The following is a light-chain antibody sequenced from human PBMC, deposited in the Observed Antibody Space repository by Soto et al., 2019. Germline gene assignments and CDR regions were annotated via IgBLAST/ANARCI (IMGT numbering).Light chain of an antibody. J-gene: IGKJ1*01. CDR1: QSIDIW. CDR3: QQYKSYSRT. CDR2: KAS. V-gene: IGKV1-5*03. Sequence: DIQMIQSPSTLSASVGYRVSITCRATQSIDIWLAWYQQKPGKAPKVLIYKASILESGVPSRFSGSGSGTELTLTISSLQPEDFATYFCQQYKSYSRTFGQGTKVEIK.